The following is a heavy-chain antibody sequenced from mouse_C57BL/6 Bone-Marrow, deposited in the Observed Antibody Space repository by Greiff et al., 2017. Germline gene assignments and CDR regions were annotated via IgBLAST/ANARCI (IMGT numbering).Heavy chain of an antibody. J-gene: IGHJ4*01. CDR1: GYTFTSYW. D-gene: IGHD1-1*01. Sequence: QVQLQQPGAELVKPGASVKLSCKASGYTFTSYWMHWVKQRPGRGLEWIGRIDPNSGGTKYNEKFKSKATLTVDKPSSTAYMQLSSLTSEDAAVYYCARGSRIYYYGSSYYAMDYWGQGTSVTVSS. CDR3: ARGSRIYYYGSSYYAMDY. CDR2: IDPNSGGT. V-gene: IGHV1-72*01.